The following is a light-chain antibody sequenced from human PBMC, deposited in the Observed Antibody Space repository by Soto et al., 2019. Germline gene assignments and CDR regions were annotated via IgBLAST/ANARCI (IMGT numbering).Light chain of an antibody. J-gene: IGKJ3*01. CDR2: AAS. V-gene: IGKV1-5*01. Sequence: STLSASXGDRVTITCRASQSIIIWLAWYQQKPGKAPKLLIYAASSLESGVPSRFSGSGSGTEFTLTISSLQPDDCATYYCQQYGSSSFTFGQEAKVDI. CDR3: QQYGSSSFT. CDR1: QSIIIW.